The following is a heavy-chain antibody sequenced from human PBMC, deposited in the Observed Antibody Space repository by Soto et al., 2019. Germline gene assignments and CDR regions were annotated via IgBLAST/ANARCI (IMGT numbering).Heavy chain of an antibody. J-gene: IGHJ4*02. D-gene: IGHD3-22*01. Sequence: GGSLRLSCAASGFTFSSYAMSWVRQAPGKGLEWVSVISGSGGNTYYADSVKGRFTISRDNSKNTLYLQMNSLRAEDTAVYYCARVSTPYYYDSSYFDYWGQGTLVTVSS. CDR1: GFTFSSYA. CDR2: ISGSGGNT. V-gene: IGHV3-23*01. CDR3: ARVSTPYYYDSSYFDY.